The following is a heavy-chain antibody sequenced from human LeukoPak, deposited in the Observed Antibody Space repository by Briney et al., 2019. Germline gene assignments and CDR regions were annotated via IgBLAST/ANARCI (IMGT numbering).Heavy chain of an antibody. CDR1: GYTLTSYY. D-gene: IGHD2-15*01. CDR3: ARGLDTRGYCSGDRCYLDFDN. Sequence: ASVKVSCKASGYTLTSYYKHWVRQAPGQGLEWMGIINPSGGSTSYAQKFELRVTLTTDTSTSTVSMELSSLRSEDTAIYCCARGLDTRGYCSGDRCYLDFDNWGQGTLVTVPS. V-gene: IGHV1-46*01. J-gene: IGHJ4*02. CDR2: INPSGGST.